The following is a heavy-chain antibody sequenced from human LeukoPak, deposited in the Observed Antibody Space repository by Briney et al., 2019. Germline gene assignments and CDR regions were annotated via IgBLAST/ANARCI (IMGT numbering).Heavy chain of an antibody. J-gene: IGHJ5*02. CDR3: ARVRSGSYNWFDP. V-gene: IGHV3-48*01. D-gene: IGHD1-26*01. CDR2: ISSSSTI. CDR1: GFTFSSYS. Sequence: GGSLRLSCAASGFTFSSYSMNWVRQAPGKGLEWVSYISSSSTIYYADSVKGRFTISRDNAKNSLYLQMNSLRAEDTAVYYCARVRSGSYNWFDPWGQGTLVTVSS.